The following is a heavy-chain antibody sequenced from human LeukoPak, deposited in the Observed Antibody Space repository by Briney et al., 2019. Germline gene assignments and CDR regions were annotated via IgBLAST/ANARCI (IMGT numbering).Heavy chain of an antibody. CDR3: ARGPNYYYGMDV. CDR2: IYSGGST. CDR1: GFTVSSNY. Sequence: GGSLRLSCAASGFTVSSNYMSWVRQAPGKGLEWVSVIYSGGSTYYADSVKGRFTISRDNSKNTLYLQMNSLRAEDTAVYYCARGPNYYYGMDVRGQGTTVTVSS. J-gene: IGHJ6*02. V-gene: IGHV3-53*01.